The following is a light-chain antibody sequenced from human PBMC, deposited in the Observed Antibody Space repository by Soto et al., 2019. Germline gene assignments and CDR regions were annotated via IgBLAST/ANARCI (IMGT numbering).Light chain of an antibody. V-gene: IGKV1-5*01. J-gene: IGKJ1*01. CDR2: DAS. CDR1: QSISSW. CDR3: LQYSSHSWT. Sequence: DIQVTRSPSSLSASVGYRFTITCRTNQSISSWLAWYQQKPGKAPELLIFDASSLKSGVPSRLRGSGSGTELTITISRMKTDDVETYYCLQYSSHSWTFGHGTKVDIK.